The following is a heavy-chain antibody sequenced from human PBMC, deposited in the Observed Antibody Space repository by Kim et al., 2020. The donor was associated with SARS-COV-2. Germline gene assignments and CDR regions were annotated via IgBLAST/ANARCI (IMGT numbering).Heavy chain of an antibody. Sequence: RYTISRDNAKNSLYLQMNSLRAEDTAVYYCARNPNWNYVNIYYYYYGMDVWGQGTPVTVSS. CDR3: ARNPNWNYVNIYYYYYGMDV. D-gene: IGHD1-7*01. V-gene: IGHV3-11*06. J-gene: IGHJ6*02.